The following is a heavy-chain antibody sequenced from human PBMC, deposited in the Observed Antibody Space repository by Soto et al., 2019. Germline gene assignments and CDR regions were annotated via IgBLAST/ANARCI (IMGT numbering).Heavy chain of an antibody. V-gene: IGHV1-3*01. CDR2: INAGNGNT. CDR3: ARDKSSSFWFDP. J-gene: IGHJ5*02. CDR1: GYTFTSYA. Sequence: QVQLVQSGAEVKKPGASVKVSCKASGYTFTSYAMHWVRQAPGQRLEWMGWINAGNGNTKYSQKFQGRVTITRDTSASTAYMGLSSLRSEDTAVYYCARDKSSSFWFDPWGQGTLVTVSS. D-gene: IGHD6-6*01.